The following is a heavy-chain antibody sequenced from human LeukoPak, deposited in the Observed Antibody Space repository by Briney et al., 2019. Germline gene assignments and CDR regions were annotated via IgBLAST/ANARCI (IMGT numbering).Heavy chain of an antibody. V-gene: IGHV3-66*01. CDR1: GFTVSSNY. CDR2: IYSGGST. Sequence: GGSLRLSCAASGFTVSSNYMSWVRQAPGKGLEWVSVIYSGGSTYYADSVKGRFTISRDNSKNTLYLQMNSLRAEDTAVYYCAKDQVTMIVVVITDFAFDIWGQGTMVTVSS. CDR3: AKDQVTMIVVVITDFAFDI. J-gene: IGHJ3*02. D-gene: IGHD3-22*01.